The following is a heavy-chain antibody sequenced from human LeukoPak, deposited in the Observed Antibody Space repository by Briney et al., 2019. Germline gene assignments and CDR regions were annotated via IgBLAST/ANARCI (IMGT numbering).Heavy chain of an antibody. CDR3: AGHHTGTLRVDY. CDR1: GGSIGSSRNY. V-gene: IGHV4-39*01. Sequence: KPSETLSLTCSVSGGSIGSSRNYWGGIRQPPGKGLEWIGSIYSSGSTYYNPSLKSRVTISVDTSKDQFSLRLSSVTAADTALYYCAGHHTGTLRVDYWGQGTVVTVSS. J-gene: IGHJ4*02. CDR2: IYSSGST. D-gene: IGHD1-1*01.